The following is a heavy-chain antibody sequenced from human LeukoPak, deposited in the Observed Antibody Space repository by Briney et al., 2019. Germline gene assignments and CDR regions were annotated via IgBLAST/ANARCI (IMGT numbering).Heavy chain of an antibody. J-gene: IGHJ4*02. CDR1: GFTFSSYG. Sequence: GGSLRLSCAASGFTFSSYGMHWVRQAPGKGLEGVAVISYDGSNKYYADSVKGRFTISRDNSKSTLYLQMNSLRAEDTAVYYCAKNYDFWSGYTDYWGQGTLVTVSS. CDR2: ISYDGSNK. CDR3: AKNYDFWSGYTDY. D-gene: IGHD3-3*01. V-gene: IGHV3-30*18.